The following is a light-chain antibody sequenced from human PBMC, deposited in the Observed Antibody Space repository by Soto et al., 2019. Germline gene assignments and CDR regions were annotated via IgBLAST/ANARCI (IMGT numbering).Light chain of an antibody. CDR2: GNS. Sequence: QSVLTQPPSVSGAPGQRVTISCTGTSTNIGAGYGVHWYQHLPGTAPKLLMYGNSMRPSGVPDRFSGSKSGTSASLAITGRLDADEAAYYCRTSDSSLTYVVFGGGTKLTVL. J-gene: IGLJ2*01. CDR3: RTSDSSLTYVV. CDR1: STNIGAGYG. V-gene: IGLV1-40*01.